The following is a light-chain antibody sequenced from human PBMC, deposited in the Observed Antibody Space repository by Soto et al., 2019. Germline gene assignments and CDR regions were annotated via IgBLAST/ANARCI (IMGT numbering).Light chain of an antibody. CDR1: QSINGW. CDR2: DAS. V-gene: IGKV1-5*01. Sequence: DIQMTQSPSTLSASVADRMNVXCRASQSINGWLAWYQQKPGKAPKLLIYDASSLHSGVPSRFTGSGFGTEFTLTISSLQPEDFATYYCQQYHRYSRTFGQGTKVDIK. J-gene: IGKJ1*01. CDR3: QQYHRYSRT.